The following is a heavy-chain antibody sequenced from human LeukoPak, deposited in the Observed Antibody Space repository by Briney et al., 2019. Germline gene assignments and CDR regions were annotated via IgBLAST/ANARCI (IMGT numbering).Heavy chain of an antibody. CDR2: ISYDGIHK. CDR1: GFTFNYH. Sequence: GRSLRLSCAAAGFTFNYHMHWVRQAPGEGLEWVAGISYDGIHKNYADSVKGRFTISSDNSKNTLPLQMNSLRAEDTAVYYCAKQTSMTTSGLEYWGQGTLVTVSS. J-gene: IGHJ4*02. CDR3: AKQTSMTTSGLEY. D-gene: IGHD4-17*01. V-gene: IGHV3-30*04.